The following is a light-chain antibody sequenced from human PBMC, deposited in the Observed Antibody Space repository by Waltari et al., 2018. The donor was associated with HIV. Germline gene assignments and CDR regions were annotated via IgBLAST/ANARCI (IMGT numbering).Light chain of an antibody. CDR1: QSVSNY. J-gene: IGKJ4*01. V-gene: IGKV3-11*01. CDR3: QQRYDWLT. Sequence: EFLFTQSPATLSLSPGERAPLSCRTLQSVSNYLAWYHQKPGQAPRLLIYDASKRATGIPARFSGSGSGTDFTLTISSLEPEDFAVYYCQQRYDWLTFGGGTKVEIK. CDR2: DAS.